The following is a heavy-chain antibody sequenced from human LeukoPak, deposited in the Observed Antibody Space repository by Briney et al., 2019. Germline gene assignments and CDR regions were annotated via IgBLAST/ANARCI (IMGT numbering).Heavy chain of an antibody. J-gene: IGHJ4*02. CDR1: GFSFGGHY. V-gene: IGHV3-11*01. CDR2: ISGNGGDI. Sequence: GGSLRLSCAASGFSFGGHYMSWLRQAPGEGPEWIPYISGNGGDIAYADSVKGRFTISRDNAKNSLHLQMNSLRVEDTAVYHCVRHAGRAGGQWGQGALIAVSS. D-gene: IGHD3-10*01. CDR3: VRHAGRAGGQ.